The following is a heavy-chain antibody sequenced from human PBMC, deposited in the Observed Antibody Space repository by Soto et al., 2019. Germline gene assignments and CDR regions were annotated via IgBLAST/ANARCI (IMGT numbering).Heavy chain of an antibody. CDR3: AREGFGSGRAGGFDY. V-gene: IGHV3-30*04. CDR2: ISHDASNK. CDR1: GFSLSNYV. D-gene: IGHD6-19*01. J-gene: IGHJ4*02. Sequence: QVQLVESGGGAVQPGRSLTLSCIVSGFSLSNYVLHWVRQAPGKGMEWVALISHDASNKDYADSVKGRFTISRDTSQNTVHLAMSSLSPEDTSVYHCAREGFGSGRAGGFDYWGQGTLVTLSS.